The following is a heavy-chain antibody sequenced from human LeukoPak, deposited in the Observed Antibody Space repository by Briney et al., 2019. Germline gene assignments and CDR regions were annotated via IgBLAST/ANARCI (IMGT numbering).Heavy chain of an antibody. V-gene: IGHV1-8*01. D-gene: IGHD6-13*01. CDR2: MNPNSGNT. Sequence: ASVKVSCKASGYTFTSYDINWVRQAPGQGLEWMGWMNPNSGNTGYAQKFQGRVTMTRNTSISTAYMELSSLRSEDTAVYYCAREGFAAAGTSFDPWGQGTLVTVSS. CDR3: AREGFAAAGTSFDP. CDR1: GYTFTSYD. J-gene: IGHJ5*02.